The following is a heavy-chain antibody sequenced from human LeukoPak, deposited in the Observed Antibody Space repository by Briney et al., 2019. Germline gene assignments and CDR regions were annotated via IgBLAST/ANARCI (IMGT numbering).Heavy chain of an antibody. CDR1: GGSISSYY. J-gene: IGHJ5*02. Sequence: SETLSLTCTVSGGSISSYYWSWIRQPPGKGLEWIGYIYYSGSTNYNSSLKSRVTISVDTSKNQFSLKLSSVTAADTAVYYCARQNGGGWFDPWGQGTLVTVSS. D-gene: IGHD1-1*01. CDR2: IYYSGST. V-gene: IGHV4-59*01. CDR3: ARQNGGGWFDP.